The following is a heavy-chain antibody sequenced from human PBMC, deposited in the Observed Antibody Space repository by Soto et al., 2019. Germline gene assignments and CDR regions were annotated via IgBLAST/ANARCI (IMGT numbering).Heavy chain of an antibody. CDR1: GASFSGYY. V-gene: IGHV4-34*01. D-gene: IGHD2-2*01. Sequence: SETLSLTCAVYGASFSGYYWSWIRQPPGKGMEWIGEINHSGSTNYNPSLKSRVTISVDTSENQFSLRLSSVTAADTAVYHCERGYCTSASCHFYFDYWGQGIPVT. CDR2: INHSGST. J-gene: IGHJ4*02. CDR3: ERGYCTSASCHFYFDY.